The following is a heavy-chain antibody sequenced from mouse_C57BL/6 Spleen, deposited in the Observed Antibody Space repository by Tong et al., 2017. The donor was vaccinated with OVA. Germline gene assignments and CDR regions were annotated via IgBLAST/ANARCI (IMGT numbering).Heavy chain of an antibody. Sequence: VQLQQSGAELMKPGASVKISCKATGYTFSSYWIEWVKQRPGHGLEWIGEILPGSGSTNYNEKFKGKATFTADTSSSTAYMQLSSLTSEDSAVYYCARCGSLLRLEDYWGQGTTLTVSS. CDR3: ARCGSLLRLEDY. V-gene: IGHV1-9*01. CDR2: ILPGSGST. D-gene: IGHD1-2*01. CDR1: GYTFSSYW. J-gene: IGHJ2*01.